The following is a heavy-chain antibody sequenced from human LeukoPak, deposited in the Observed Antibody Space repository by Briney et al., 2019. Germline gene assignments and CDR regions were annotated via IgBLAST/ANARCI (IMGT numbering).Heavy chain of an antibody. J-gene: IGHJ6*03. D-gene: IGHD3-9*01. CDR3: AREYYDTLYYMDV. V-gene: IGHV3-23*01. CDR2: ISGSGGST. CDR1: GFTFSSYG. Sequence: GGSLRLSCAASGFTFSSYGMSWVRQAPGKGLEWVSAISGSGGSTYYADSVKGRFTISRDNSKNTLYLQMNSLRAEDTAVYYCAREYYDTLYYMDVWGKGTTVTISS.